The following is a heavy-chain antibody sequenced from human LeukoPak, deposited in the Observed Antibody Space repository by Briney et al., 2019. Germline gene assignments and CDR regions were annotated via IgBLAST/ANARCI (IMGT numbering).Heavy chain of an antibody. J-gene: IGHJ4*02. Sequence: SETLSLTCTVSGGSMSSYYWSWIRQPPGKGLEWIGYIYYSGNTNYNPSLTSRVTISIDTSKHQFSLNLRSVTAADTAVYYCASSSSGWLDYWGQGTLVTVSS. V-gene: IGHV4-59*01. CDR3: ASSSSGWLDY. CDR2: IYYSGNT. CDR1: GGSMSSYY. D-gene: IGHD6-19*01.